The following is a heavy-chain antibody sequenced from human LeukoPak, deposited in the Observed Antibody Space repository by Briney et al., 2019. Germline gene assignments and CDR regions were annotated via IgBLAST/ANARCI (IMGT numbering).Heavy chain of an antibody. J-gene: IGHJ4*02. CDR3: ARDTVAGDRLSDY. D-gene: IGHD6-19*01. CDR1: GFTFSSYA. CDR2: ISSSGSTI. Sequence: GGSLRLSCAASGFTFSSYAMSWVRQAPGKGLEWVSYISSSGSTIYYADSVKGRFTISRDNAKNSLYLQMNSLRAEDTAVYYCARDTVAGDRLSDYWGQGTLVTVSS. V-gene: IGHV3-48*03.